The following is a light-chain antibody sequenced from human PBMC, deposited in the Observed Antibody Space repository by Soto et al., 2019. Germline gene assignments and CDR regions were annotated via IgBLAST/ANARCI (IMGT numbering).Light chain of an antibody. CDR3: CSYAGSPRYV. CDR1: SSDVGGYNY. V-gene: IGLV2-11*01. J-gene: IGLJ1*01. CDR2: DVS. Sequence: QSALTQPRSVSGSPGQSVTISCTGTSSDVGGYNYVSWYQQHPGKAPKVMIYDVSERPSGVPDRFSGYKSGNTASLTISGRQAEDEADYYCCSYAGSPRYVFGTGTKLTVL.